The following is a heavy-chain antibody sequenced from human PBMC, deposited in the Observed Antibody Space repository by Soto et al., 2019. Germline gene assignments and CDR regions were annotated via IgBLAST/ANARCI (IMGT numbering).Heavy chain of an antibody. CDR3: ARLKFSSSWRENYYYYGMDV. J-gene: IGHJ6*02. Sequence: PSETLSLTCTVSGGSISSYYWSWIRQPPGKGLEWIGYIYYSGSTNYNPSHKSRVTISVDTSKNYFFLKLSSVTASDTAVYYCARLKFSSSWRENYYYYGMDVWGQGTTVTVSS. CDR1: GGSISSYY. D-gene: IGHD6-13*01. V-gene: IGHV4-59*08. CDR2: IYYSGST.